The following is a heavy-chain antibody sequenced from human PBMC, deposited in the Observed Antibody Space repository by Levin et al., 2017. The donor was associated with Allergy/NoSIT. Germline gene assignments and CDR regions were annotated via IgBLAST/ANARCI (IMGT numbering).Heavy chain of an antibody. CDR3: ARMGLLFVDDYVDYGRQYFYMDV. J-gene: IGHJ6*03. CDR2: ISDYTGKR. CDR1: GYTFSNYA. Sequence: ASVKVSCKASGYTFSNYAISWVRQAPGQGLEWMGWISDYTGKRNYAQKFQGRVTMTTDTSTSTAYMELGSLRSDDAAVYYCARMGLLFVDDYVDYGRQYFYMDVWGKGTAVTVSS. D-gene: IGHD4-17*01. V-gene: IGHV1-18*01.